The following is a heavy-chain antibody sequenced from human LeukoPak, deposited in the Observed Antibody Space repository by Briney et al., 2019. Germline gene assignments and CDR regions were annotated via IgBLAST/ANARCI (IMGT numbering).Heavy chain of an antibody. Sequence: PSETLSLTCTVSGGSISSSNFYWGWIRQPPGKGLEWIGSMYDSGSTYYNPSLKSRVAISVDTSKNQFSLKLTSVTAADTAVYYCARYTATDAFDIWGQRTMVTVSS. V-gene: IGHV4-39*01. D-gene: IGHD5-18*01. CDR3: ARYTATDAFDI. CDR2: MYDSGST. J-gene: IGHJ3*02. CDR1: GGSISSSNFY.